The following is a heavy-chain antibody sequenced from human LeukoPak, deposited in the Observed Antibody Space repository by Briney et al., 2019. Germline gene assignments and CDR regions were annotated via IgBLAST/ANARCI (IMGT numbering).Heavy chain of an antibody. CDR1: GGSISSYY. J-gene: IGHJ4*02. CDR3: ARDGVAAAFTT. D-gene: IGHD6-13*01. V-gene: IGHV4-59*01. CDR2: IYYSGST. Sequence: RPSETLSLTCTVSGGSISSYYWSWIRQPPGKGLEWIGYIYYSGSTNYNPSLKSRVTISVDTSKNQFSLKLSSVTAADTAVYYCARDGVAAAFTTWGQGTLVTVSS.